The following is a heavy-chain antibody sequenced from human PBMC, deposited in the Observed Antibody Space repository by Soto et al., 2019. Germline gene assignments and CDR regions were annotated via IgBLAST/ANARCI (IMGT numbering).Heavy chain of an antibody. CDR1: GFTFSSYA. J-gene: IGHJ4*02. CDR2: ISGSGGST. Sequence: GGSLRLSCAASGFTFSSYAMSWVRQAPGKGLEWVSAISGSGGSTYYADSVKGRFTISRDNSKNTLYLQMNSLRAEDTAVYCCAKDGATGTREKSDIDYWGQGTLVTVSA. CDR3: AKDGATGTREKSDIDY. V-gene: IGHV3-23*01. D-gene: IGHD1-1*01.